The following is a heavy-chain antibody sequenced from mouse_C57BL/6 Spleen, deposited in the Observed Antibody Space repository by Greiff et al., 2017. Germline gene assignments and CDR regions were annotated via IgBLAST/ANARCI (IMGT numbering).Heavy chain of an antibody. CDR3: TRYGGYSFDY. V-gene: IGHV1-15*01. J-gene: IGHJ2*01. D-gene: IGHD1-1*01. Sequence: QVQLQQSGAELVRPGASVTLSCKASGYTFTDYEMHWVKQTPVHGLEWIGAIDPETGGTAYNQKFKGKAILTADKSSSTAYMELRSLTSEDSAVYDCTRYGGYSFDYWGQGTTLTVSS. CDR2: IDPETGGT. CDR1: GYTFTDYE.